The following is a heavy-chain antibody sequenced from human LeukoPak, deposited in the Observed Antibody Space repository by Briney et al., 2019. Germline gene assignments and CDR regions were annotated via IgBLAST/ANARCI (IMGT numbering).Heavy chain of an antibody. CDR3: ARPITVSGATDAFDI. V-gene: IGHV3-7*01. CDR2: IKQDGNEK. J-gene: IGHJ3*02. Sequence: GGSLRLSCAASGFTFSSYWTNWVRQAPGKGLEWVANIKQDGNEKYYVDSVKGRFTISRDNAKKSLYLQMDSLRVEDTAVYYCARPITVSGATDAFDIWGQGTMVTVSS. D-gene: IGHD3-3*01. CDR1: GFTFSSYW.